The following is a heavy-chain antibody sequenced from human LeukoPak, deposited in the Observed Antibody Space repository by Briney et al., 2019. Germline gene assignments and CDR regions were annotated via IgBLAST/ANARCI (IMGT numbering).Heavy chain of an antibody. D-gene: IGHD2-15*01. CDR1: GFTFSSYS. CDR2: ISSSSSYI. J-gene: IGHJ4*02. Sequence: GGSLRLSCAASGFTFSSYSMNWVRQAPGKGLEWVSSISSSSSYIYYADSVKGRFTISRDNAKNSLYLQMNSLRAEDTAVYYCARLGYCGGGSCYGGDYWGQGTLVTVSS. CDR3: ARLGYCGGGSCYGGDY. V-gene: IGHV3-21*01.